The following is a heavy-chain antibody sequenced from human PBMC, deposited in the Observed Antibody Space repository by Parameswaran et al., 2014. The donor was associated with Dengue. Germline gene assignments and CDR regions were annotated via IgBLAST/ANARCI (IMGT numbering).Heavy chain of an antibody. CDR3: ASLYYGSGNYGMDV. CDR2: IYYSGST. CDR1: GGSISSYY. D-gene: IGHD3-10*01. V-gene: IGHV4-59*13. Sequence: ASETLSLTCTVSGGSISSYYWSWIRQPPGKGLEWIGYIYYSGSTNYNPSLKSRVTISVDTSKNQFSLKLSSVTAADTAVYYCASLYYGSGNYGMDVWGQGTTVTVSS. J-gene: IGHJ6*02.